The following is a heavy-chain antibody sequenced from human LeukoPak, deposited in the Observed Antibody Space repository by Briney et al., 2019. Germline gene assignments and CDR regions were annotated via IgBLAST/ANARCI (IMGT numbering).Heavy chain of an antibody. CDR2: IYYSGST. V-gene: IGHV4-61*08. Sequence: SETLSLTCTVSGGSLSSGDTYWNWIRQHPGKGLEWIGYIYYSGSTNYNPSLKSRVTISVDTSKNQFSLKLSSVTAADTAVYYCAGTYYDFWSGYYLSSDRVVGFDYWGQGTLVTVSS. D-gene: IGHD3-3*01. CDR3: AGTYYDFWSGYYLSSDRVVGFDY. J-gene: IGHJ4*02. CDR1: GGSLSSGDTY.